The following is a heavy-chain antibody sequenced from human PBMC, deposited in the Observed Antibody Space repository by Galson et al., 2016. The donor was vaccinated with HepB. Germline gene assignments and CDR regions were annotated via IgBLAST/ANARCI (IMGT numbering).Heavy chain of an antibody. J-gene: IGHJ2*01. D-gene: IGHD6-13*01. CDR2: IIASGDST. Sequence: SLRLSCAASGFTFSSCSMGWVRRAPGRGLQWVASIIASGDSTFYADSVKGRFSISRDNSKNTLYLQMSNLRVDDTAIYYCAKDRRGPLAGTWYFDVWGRGTQVTVSS. CDR3: AKDRRGPLAGTWYFDV. V-gene: IGHV3-23*01. CDR1: GFTFSSCS.